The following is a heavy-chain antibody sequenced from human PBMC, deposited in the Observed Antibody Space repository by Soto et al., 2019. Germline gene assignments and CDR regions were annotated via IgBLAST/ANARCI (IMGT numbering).Heavy chain of an antibody. D-gene: IGHD5-18*01. Sequence: ASLRLSCAASGFMFSAYWMSWVRQAPGKGLEWVANIHGDGGKIYYVDSVKGRFTISRDNAKRSLYLQMNSLRAEDTAVYYCARDFYGGYTYGPGDYWGQGALVTVSS. CDR2: IHGDGGKI. CDR1: GFMFSAYW. J-gene: IGHJ4*02. V-gene: IGHV3-7*01. CDR3: ARDFYGGYTYGPGDY.